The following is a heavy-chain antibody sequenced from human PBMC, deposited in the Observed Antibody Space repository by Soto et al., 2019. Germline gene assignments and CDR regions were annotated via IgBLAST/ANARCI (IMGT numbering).Heavy chain of an antibody. CDR1: GYSFTSYW. CDR2: IDPSDSYT. CDR3: ARLWNYLTDNYYYGMDV. V-gene: IGHV5-10-1*01. D-gene: IGHD1-7*01. J-gene: IGHJ6*02. Sequence: PGESLKISCKGSGYSFTSYWISWVRQMPGKGLEWMGRIDPSDSYTNYSPSFQGHVTISADKSISTAYLQWSSLKASDTAMYYCARLWNYLTDNYYYGMDVWGQGTTVTVSS.